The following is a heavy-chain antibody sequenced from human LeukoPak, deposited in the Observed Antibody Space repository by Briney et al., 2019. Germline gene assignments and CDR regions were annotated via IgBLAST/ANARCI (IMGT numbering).Heavy chain of an antibody. J-gene: IGHJ4*02. Sequence: SETLSLTCIVSGGSISSNSYYWGWIRQPPGKGLEWIGSIHYSGSSNYNPSLKSRVTISVDTSKNQFSLKLSSVTAADTAVYYCARGRYIYGNAFDYWGQGTLVTVSS. CDR2: IHYSGSS. D-gene: IGHD5-18*01. V-gene: IGHV4-39*07. CDR1: GGSISSNSYY. CDR3: ARGRYIYGNAFDY.